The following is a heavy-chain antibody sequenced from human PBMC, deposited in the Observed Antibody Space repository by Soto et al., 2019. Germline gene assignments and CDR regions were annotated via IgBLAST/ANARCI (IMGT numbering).Heavy chain of an antibody. CDR2: IYSGGST. Sequence: GGSLRLSCAASGFTFSNAWINWVRQAPGKGLEWVSVIYSGGSTYYADSVKGRFTISRDNSKNTLYLQMNSLRAEDTAVYYCARVLGGIAVAEYYYMDVWGKGTTVTVSS. CDR3: ARVLGGIAVAEYYYMDV. CDR1: GFTFSNAW. V-gene: IGHV3-66*01. J-gene: IGHJ6*03. D-gene: IGHD6-19*01.